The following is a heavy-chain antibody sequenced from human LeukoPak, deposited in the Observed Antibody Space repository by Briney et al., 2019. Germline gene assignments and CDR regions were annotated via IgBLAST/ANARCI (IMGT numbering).Heavy chain of an antibody. Sequence: SETLSLTCGVYGGSFSGYYWSWIRQPLGKGLEWIGEMNHSGSTNHSPSLKSRVTISVDTSKNQFSLKLSSVTAADTAVYYCARVYCSSTSCYPEYYFDYWGQGTLVTVSS. CDR3: ARVYCSSTSCYPEYYFDY. V-gene: IGHV4-34*01. D-gene: IGHD2-2*01. CDR2: MNHSGST. CDR1: GGSFSGYY. J-gene: IGHJ4*02.